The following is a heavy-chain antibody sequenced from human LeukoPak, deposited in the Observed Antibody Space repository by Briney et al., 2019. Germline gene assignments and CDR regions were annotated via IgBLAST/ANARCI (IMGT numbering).Heavy chain of an antibody. Sequence: SETLSLTCTVSGGSISSYYWSWIRQPPGKGLEWIGYIYYSGSTNYNPSLKSRVTISVDTSKNQFSLKLGSVTAADTAVYYCARDRNLAAAGDGFDPWGQGTLVTVSS. CDR3: ARDRNLAAAGDGFDP. CDR2: IYYSGST. V-gene: IGHV4-59*01. J-gene: IGHJ5*02. D-gene: IGHD6-13*01. CDR1: GGSISSYY.